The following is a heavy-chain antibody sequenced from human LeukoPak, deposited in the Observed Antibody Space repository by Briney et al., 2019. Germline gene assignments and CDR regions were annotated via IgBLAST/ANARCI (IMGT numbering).Heavy chain of an antibody. J-gene: IGHJ4*02. CDR1: GYTFTSYA. Sequence: ASVKVSCKASGYTFTSYAMNWVRQAPGQGLEWMGWINTNTGNPTYAQGFTGRFVFSLDTSVSTAYLQISSLKAEDTAVYYCARDWQSSSRFEYHVGLTDYWGQGTLVTVSS. D-gene: IGHD6-13*01. CDR2: INTNTGNP. CDR3: ARDWQSSSRFEYHVGLTDY. V-gene: IGHV7-4-1*02.